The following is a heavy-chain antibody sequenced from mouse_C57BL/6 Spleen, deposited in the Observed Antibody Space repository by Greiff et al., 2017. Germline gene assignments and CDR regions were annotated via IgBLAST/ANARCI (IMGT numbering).Heavy chain of an antibody. V-gene: IGHV1-7*01. D-gene: IGHD1-1*01. CDR2: INPSSGYT. CDR1: GYTFTSYW. J-gene: IGHJ2*01. Sequence: QVQLQQSGAELAKPGASVKLSCKASGYTFTSYWMHWVKQRPGQGLEWIGYINPSSGYTKYNQKFKDKATLTADKSSSTAYMQLSSLTYEDSAVYYCALEITTVVAEGGGWGQGTTLTVSS. CDR3: ALEITTVVAEGGG.